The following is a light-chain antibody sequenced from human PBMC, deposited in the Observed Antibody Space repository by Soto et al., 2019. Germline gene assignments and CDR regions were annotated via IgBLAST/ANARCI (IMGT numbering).Light chain of an antibody. CDR3: QSYHSGNVV. CDR1: SSDVGGYDY. V-gene: IGLV2-8*01. J-gene: IGLJ2*01. CDR2: EVT. Sequence: QSALTQPPSASGSPGRSVTISCTGTSSDVGGYDYVSWFQQHPGKAPKLIIYEVTKRPSGVPDRFSASKSGNTASLTVSGLQAEDEADYYCQSYHSGNVVFGGGTKVTVL.